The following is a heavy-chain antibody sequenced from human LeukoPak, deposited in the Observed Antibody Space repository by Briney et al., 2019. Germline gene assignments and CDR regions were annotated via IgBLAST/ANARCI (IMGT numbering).Heavy chain of an antibody. V-gene: IGHV3-23*01. CDR3: AKDSSGWYYFDS. CDR2: IVGSGGST. Sequence: GGSLRLSCAASGFTFSNYGMSWVRQAPGKGLEWVSAIVGSGGSTYYADSVKGRFTISRDNSKNTLYLQMNSLRAEDTAVYYCAKDSSGWYYFDSWGQGTLVTVSS. J-gene: IGHJ4*02. CDR1: GFTFSNYG. D-gene: IGHD6-19*01.